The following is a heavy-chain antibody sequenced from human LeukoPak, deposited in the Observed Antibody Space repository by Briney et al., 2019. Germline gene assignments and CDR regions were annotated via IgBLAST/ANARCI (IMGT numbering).Heavy chain of an antibody. Sequence: GGSLRLSCAASGFTFSSYWMHWVRQAPGKGLLWVSRINSDGSSTTYADSVKGRFTISRDNAKNTLYPQMNSLRAEDTAVYYCAIAAAGYYFDSWGQGTLVTVSS. V-gene: IGHV3-74*01. D-gene: IGHD6-13*01. CDR2: INSDGSST. CDR3: AIAAAGYYFDS. J-gene: IGHJ4*02. CDR1: GFTFSSYW.